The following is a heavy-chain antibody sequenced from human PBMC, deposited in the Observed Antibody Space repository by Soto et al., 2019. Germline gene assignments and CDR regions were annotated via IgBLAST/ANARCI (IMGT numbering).Heavy chain of an antibody. CDR3: ARQRSPYGMDV. D-gene: IGHD1-1*01. CDR1: GGSISSADYY. J-gene: IGHJ6*02. CDR2: IYYSGST. V-gene: IGHV4-30-4*01. Sequence: SETLSLTCTVSGGSISSADYYWSWIRQPPGKGLEWIGYIYYSGSTYYNPSLKSRVTISVDTSKNQFSLKLSSVTAADTAVYYCARQRSPYGMDVWGQGTTVTVSS.